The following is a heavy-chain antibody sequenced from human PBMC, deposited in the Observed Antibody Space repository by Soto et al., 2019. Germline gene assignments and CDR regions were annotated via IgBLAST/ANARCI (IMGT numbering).Heavy chain of an antibody. D-gene: IGHD1-26*01. CDR2: IYGTGTT. CDR3: AGFSSGTYLFGL. Sequence: TSETLSLTCTVSDGSISSYYWSWIRQPPGKGLEWIGYIYGTGTTNYAPSLKNRVTMSLHTSKNQFSLTLSSVTAADTAMYYCAGFSSGTYLFGLWGPGXLVTVYS. CDR1: DGSISSYY. J-gene: IGHJ4*02. V-gene: IGHV4-59*01.